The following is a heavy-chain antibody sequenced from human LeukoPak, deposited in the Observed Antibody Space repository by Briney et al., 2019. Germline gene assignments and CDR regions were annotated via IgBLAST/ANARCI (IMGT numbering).Heavy chain of an antibody. J-gene: IGHJ4*02. D-gene: IGHD3-22*01. CDR1: GFTFSSYA. V-gene: IGHV3-23*01. Sequence: AGGSLRLSCAASGFTFSSYAMSWVRQAPGKGLEWVSAISGSGGSTYYADSVKGRFTISRDNSKNTLYLQMNSLRAEDTAVYYCAKGLVGVISLFDYWGQGTLVTVSP. CDR2: ISGSGGST. CDR3: AKGLVGVISLFDY.